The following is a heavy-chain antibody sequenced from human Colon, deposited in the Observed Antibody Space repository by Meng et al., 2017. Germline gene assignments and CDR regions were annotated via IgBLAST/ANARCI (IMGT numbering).Heavy chain of an antibody. Sequence: QVQLQEPGPGLVKPSRTLSLTCTVSGGSITSSDCWSWVRQTPGKGLEWIGETYQNGRPNYNPSLKSRVTISVDKSKNQFSLNMTSVTAADTAVYYCAREVVVAGTRNWLDPWGQGILVTVSS. D-gene: IGHD6-19*01. CDR3: AREVVVAGTRNWLDP. J-gene: IGHJ5*02. CDR1: GGSITSSDC. V-gene: IGHV4-4*02. CDR2: TYQNGRP.